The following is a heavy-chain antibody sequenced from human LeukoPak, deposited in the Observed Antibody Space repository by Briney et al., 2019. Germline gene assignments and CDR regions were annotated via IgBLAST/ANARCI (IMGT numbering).Heavy chain of an antibody. CDR1: GGSFSGYY. D-gene: IGHD3-22*01. V-gene: IGHV4-34*01. CDR2: IYYSGST. Sequence: PSETLSLTCAVYGGSFSGYYWSWIRQPPGKGLEWIGSIYYSGSTYYNPSLKSRVTISVDTSKNQFSLRLSSVTAADTAVYYCARYYYDSSGYPHYYYYMDVWGKGTTVTISS. J-gene: IGHJ6*03. CDR3: ARYYYDSSGYPHYYYYMDV.